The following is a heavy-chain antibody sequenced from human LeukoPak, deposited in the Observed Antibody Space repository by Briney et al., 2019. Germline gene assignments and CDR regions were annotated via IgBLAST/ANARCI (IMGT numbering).Heavy chain of an antibody. J-gene: IGHJ6*03. CDR1: GYTFTSYG. CDR2: ISAYNGNT. Sequence: ASVKVSCKASGYTFTSYGISWVRQAPGQGLEWMGWISAYNGNTNYAQKLQGRVTMTTDTSTSTAYMGLRSLRSDDTAVYYCARDGGGRYYGSGSYYHYYYMDVWGKGTTVTISS. CDR3: ARDGGGRYYGSGSYYHYYYMDV. D-gene: IGHD3-10*01. V-gene: IGHV1-18*01.